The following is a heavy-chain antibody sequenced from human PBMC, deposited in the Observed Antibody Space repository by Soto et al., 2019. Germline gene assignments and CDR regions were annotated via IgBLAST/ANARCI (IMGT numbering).Heavy chain of an antibody. D-gene: IGHD2-15*01. CDR3: ARVGYCSGGSCYQRYYYYMDV. J-gene: IGHJ6*03. CDR1: GGSISSYY. V-gene: IGHV4-59*01. CDR2: IYYSGST. Sequence: SETLSLTCTVSGGSISSYYWSWIRQPPGKGLEWIGYIYYSGSTNYNPSLKSRVTISVDTSKNQFSLKLSSVTAADTAVYYCARVGYCSGGSCYQRYYYYMDVWGKGTTVTSP.